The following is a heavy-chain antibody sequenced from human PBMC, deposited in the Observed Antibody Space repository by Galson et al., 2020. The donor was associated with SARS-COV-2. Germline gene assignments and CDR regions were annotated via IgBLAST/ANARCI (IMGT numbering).Heavy chain of an antibody. J-gene: IGHJ6*02. CDR2: IYYSGST. Sequence: RPSETLSLTCTVSGGSISSYYWSWIRQPPGKGLEWIGYIYYSGSTNYNPSLKSRVTISVDTSKNQFSLKLSSVTAADTAVYYCAVGYPLGYGMDVWGQGTTVTVSS. V-gene: IGHV4-59*13. CDR1: GGSISSYY. D-gene: IGHD6-25*01. CDR3: AVGYPLGYGMDV.